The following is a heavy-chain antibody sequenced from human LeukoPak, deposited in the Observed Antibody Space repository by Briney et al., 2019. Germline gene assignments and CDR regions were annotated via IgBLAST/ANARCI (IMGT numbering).Heavy chain of an antibody. D-gene: IGHD5-12*01. CDR3: ATERAHSGYDYYYYYGMDV. J-gene: IGHJ6*02. Sequence: VASVKVSCTVSGYTLTELSMHWVRQAPGKGLEWMGGFDPEDGETIYAQKFQGRVTMTEDTSTDTAYMELSSLRSEDTAVYYCATERAHSGYDYYYYYGMDVWGQGTTVTVSS. V-gene: IGHV1-24*01. CDR1: GYTLTELS. CDR2: FDPEDGET.